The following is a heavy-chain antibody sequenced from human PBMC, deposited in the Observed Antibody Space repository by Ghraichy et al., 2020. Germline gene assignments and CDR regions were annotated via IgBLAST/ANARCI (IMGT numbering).Heavy chain of an antibody. V-gene: IGHV4-39*07. CDR2: IYYSGST. D-gene: IGHD3-3*01. CDR1: GGSISSSSYY. Sequence: SETLSLTCTVSGGSISSSSYYWGWIRQPPGKGLEWIGSIYYSGSTYYNPSLKSRVTISVDTSKNQFSLKLSSVTAADTAVYYCARYCRMPGITIFGVVIMDAFDIWGQGTMVTVSS. J-gene: IGHJ3*02. CDR3: ARYCRMPGITIFGVVIMDAFDI.